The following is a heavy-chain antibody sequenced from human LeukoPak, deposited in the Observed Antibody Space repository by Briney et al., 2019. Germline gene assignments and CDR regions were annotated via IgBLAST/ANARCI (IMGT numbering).Heavy chain of an antibody. J-gene: IGHJ4*02. CDR3: AKVRSSGWYKSVCFDY. V-gene: IGHV3-23*01. CDR2: ISGSGGST. Sequence: GGSLRLSCAASGFTFSSYAMSWVRQAPGKGLEWVSAISGSGGSTYYADSVKGRFTISRDNSKNTLYLQMNSLRAEDTAVYYCAKVRSSGWYKSVCFDYWGQGTLVTVSS. CDR1: GFTFSSYA. D-gene: IGHD6-19*01.